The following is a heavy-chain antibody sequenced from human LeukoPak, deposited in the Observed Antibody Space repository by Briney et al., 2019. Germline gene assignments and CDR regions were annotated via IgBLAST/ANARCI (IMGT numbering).Heavy chain of an antibody. CDR3: AKREHTLGDKYYFDY. CDR1: GFTFSRFE. Sequence: PGGSLRLSCSASGFTFSRFEMTWVRQVPGKGLEWISYISSSAGTIHYADSVKGRFSISRDNSKNTLYLQMNSLGADDTAEYYCAKREHTLGDKYYFDYWGQGTLVTVSS. J-gene: IGHJ4*02. CDR2: ISSSAGTI. V-gene: IGHV3-48*03. D-gene: IGHD3-16*01.